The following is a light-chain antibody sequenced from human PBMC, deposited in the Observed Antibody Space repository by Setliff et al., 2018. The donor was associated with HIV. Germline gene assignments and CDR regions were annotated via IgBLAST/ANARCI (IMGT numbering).Light chain of an antibody. CDR2: YDT. V-gene: IGLV3-21*04. CDR1: NIGSKN. J-gene: IGLJ2*01. Sequence: SYELTQPPSVSVAPGETASITCGGNNIGSKNVHWYQQRPGQAPVLVIYYDTDRPSGIPERFSGSNSGNTATLTISRVEAGDEADYYCQVWDSTGDHGLFGGGTKSPS. CDR3: QVWDSTGDHGL.